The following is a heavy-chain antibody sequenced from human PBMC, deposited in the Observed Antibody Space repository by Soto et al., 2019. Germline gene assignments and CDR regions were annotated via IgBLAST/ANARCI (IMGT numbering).Heavy chain of an antibody. CDR3: ARRYISGFDY. CDR1: VGSINSYY. CDR2: IYYSGST. J-gene: IGHJ4*02. D-gene: IGHD6-19*01. V-gene: IGHV4-59*08. Sequence: SETLSLTCTVSVGSINSYYWSWIRQPPGKGLEWIGYIYYSGSTKYNPSLKSRVTISVDTSKNQFSLNLSSVRAADTAVYYCARRYISGFDYWGQGTLVTVPS.